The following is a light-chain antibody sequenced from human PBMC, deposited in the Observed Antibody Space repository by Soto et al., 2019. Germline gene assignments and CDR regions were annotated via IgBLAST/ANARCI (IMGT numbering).Light chain of an antibody. CDR2: WAS. CDR3: QQFYYSPLA. J-gene: IGKJ4*01. V-gene: IGKV4-1*01. Sequence: DIVMTQSPDSLAVSLGERAIISCRSSQSVFYTFNSKNYLAWYQQKPGQHPNLLIYWASTRESGVPDRFSGGGSGTYFTLTISSLQAEDVAVYYCQQFYYSPLAFGGGTKVEIK. CDR1: QSVFYTFNSKNY.